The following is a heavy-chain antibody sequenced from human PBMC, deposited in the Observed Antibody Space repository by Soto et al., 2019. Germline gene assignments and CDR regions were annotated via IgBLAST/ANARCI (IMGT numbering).Heavy chain of an antibody. CDR2: ITSDGTNT. D-gene: IGHD5-12*01. J-gene: IGHJ4*02. CDR3: ARDGGYGTPFDY. Sequence: EVQLVQSGGGLVQPGGSLRLSCAASGFTFSSYWMHWVRQAPGKRLVVVSRITSDGTNTAYADSVKGRFTISRDNAKNMVYLQMNSLRAEDTAVYYCARDGGYGTPFDYWGQGTLVTVSS. CDR1: GFTFSSYW. V-gene: IGHV3-74*01.